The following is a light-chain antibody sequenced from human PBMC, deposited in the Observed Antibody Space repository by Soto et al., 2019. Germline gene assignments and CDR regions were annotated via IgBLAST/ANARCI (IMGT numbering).Light chain of an antibody. Sequence: TGLTQPGAGVETPGESVTISCTGTSSDVGGFNSVSWYQLRPGTAPKLILYDVVDRTSGVSYRFSGSKSGNTASLTISGLQAADEADYFCSSYTSTMTNVFGSGTKVTVL. V-gene: IGLV2-14*03. CDR2: DVV. CDR1: SSDVGGFNS. CDR3: SSYTSTMTNV. J-gene: IGLJ1*01.